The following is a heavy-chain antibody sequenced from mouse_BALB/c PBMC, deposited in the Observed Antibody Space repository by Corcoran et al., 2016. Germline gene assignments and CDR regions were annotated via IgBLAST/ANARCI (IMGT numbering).Heavy chain of an antibody. CDR3: ARDRYWFFDV. Sequence: EVQLQQSGPELVKPGASVKMSCKASGYTFTDYYIKWVKQSHGKSHEWIGDNNPNNGDTSYDQKFKGKATLTVDKSSSTAYMQLNSLTSEDSAIYYCARDRYWFFDVWGAGTTVTVSS. V-gene: IGHV1-26*01. CDR1: GYTFTDYY. CDR2: NNPNNGDT. D-gene: IGHD2-14*01. J-gene: IGHJ1*01.